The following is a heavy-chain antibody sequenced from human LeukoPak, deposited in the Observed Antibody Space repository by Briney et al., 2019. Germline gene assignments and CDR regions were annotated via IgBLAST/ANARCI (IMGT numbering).Heavy chain of an antibody. V-gene: IGHV3-30-3*01. CDR1: GFTFSSYA. J-gene: IGHJ1*01. D-gene: IGHD2-15*01. CDR2: ISYDGSNK. CDR3: ARDVGYCSGGSCYPEYFQH. Sequence: GGSLRLSCAASGFTFSSYAMHWVRQAPGKGLEWVAVISYDGSNKYYADSVKGRFTISRDNSKNTLYLQMNSLRAEDTAVYYCARDVGYCSGGSCYPEYFQHWGQGTLVTVSS.